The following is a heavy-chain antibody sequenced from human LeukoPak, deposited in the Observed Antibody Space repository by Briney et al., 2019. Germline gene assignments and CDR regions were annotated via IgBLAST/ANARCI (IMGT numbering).Heavy chain of an antibody. Sequence: GXSLRLSCAASGFTLSSYGMNWVRQAQGKGLEWVTFIHYDGINKYYTDSVKGRFAISRDISKNTLYLQMNSLRAEDTAVYFCAKASYSGYDPIDSWGQGTLVTVSS. J-gene: IGHJ4*02. CDR2: IHYDGINK. CDR1: GFTLSSYG. CDR3: AKASYSGYDPIDS. V-gene: IGHV3-30*02. D-gene: IGHD5-12*01.